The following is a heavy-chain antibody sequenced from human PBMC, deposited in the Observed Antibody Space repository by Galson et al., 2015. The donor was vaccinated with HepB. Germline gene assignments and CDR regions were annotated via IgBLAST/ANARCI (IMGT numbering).Heavy chain of an antibody. CDR1: GFTFSSYG. V-gene: IGHV3-30*18. Sequence: SLRLSCAASGFTFSSYGMHWVRQAPGKGLEWVAVISYDGSNKYYADSVKGRFTISRDNSKNTLYLQMNSLRAEDTAVYYCAKDGGWSGYYGGDYWGQGTLVTVSS. CDR3: AKDGGWSGYYGGDY. CDR2: ISYDGSNK. D-gene: IGHD3-3*01. J-gene: IGHJ4*02.